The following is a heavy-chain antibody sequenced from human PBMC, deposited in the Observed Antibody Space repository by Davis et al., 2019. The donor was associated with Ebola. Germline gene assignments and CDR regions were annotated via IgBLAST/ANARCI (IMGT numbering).Heavy chain of an antibody. D-gene: IGHD6-13*01. Sequence: GESLKISCAASGFTFDDYAMHWVRQAPGKGLVWVSRINSDGSSTSYADSVKGRFTISRDNSKNTLYLQMNSLRAEDTAVYYCAKDGNRRLAAADYWGQGTLVTVSS. V-gene: IGHV3-74*01. CDR3: AKDGNRRLAAADY. CDR1: GFTFDDYA. J-gene: IGHJ4*02. CDR2: INSDGSST.